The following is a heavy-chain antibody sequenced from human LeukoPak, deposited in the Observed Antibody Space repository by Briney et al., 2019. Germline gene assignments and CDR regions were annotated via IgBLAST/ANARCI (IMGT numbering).Heavy chain of an antibody. CDR1: GFSFSSYT. J-gene: IGHJ3*02. CDR3: ARRAWYCSSTRCSEPHAFDI. V-gene: IGHV3-21*01. CDR2: IISMSGYI. Sequence: GGSLRLSCVASGFSFSSYTMSWVRQAPGKGLGWVSSIISMSGYIYSADSVRGRSPTSRDNAKKSLYLQMNSLRAERMAVYYFARRAWYCSSTRCSEPHAFDIWGQGTMVTVSS. D-gene: IGHD2-2*01.